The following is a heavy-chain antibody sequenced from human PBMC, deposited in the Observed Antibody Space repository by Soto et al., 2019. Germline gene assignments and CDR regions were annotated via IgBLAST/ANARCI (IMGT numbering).Heavy chain of an antibody. CDR1: GFTFSSYA. V-gene: IGHV3-23*01. CDR3: AKDLNRGSGYDYYYYDGMDV. D-gene: IGHD5-12*01. J-gene: IGHJ6*02. Sequence: GGSLRLSCAASGFTFSSYAMSWVRQAPGKGLEWVSAISGSGGSTYYADSVKGRFTISRDNSKNTLYLQMNSLRAEDTAVYYCAKDLNRGSGYDYYYYDGMDVGGQGTTVTVSS. CDR2: ISGSGGST.